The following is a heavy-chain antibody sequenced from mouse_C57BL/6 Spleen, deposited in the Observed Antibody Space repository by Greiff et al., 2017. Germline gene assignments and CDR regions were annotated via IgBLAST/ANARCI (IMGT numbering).Heavy chain of an antibody. J-gene: IGHJ4*01. Sequence: QVQLQQSGAELVRLGTSVKVSCKASGYAFTNYLIEWVKQRPGQGLEWIGVINPGSGGTNYNEKFKGKATLTADKSSSTAYMQLSSLTSEDSAVYFCARSDYYGSSYHGYAMDDWGQGTSVTVSS. V-gene: IGHV1-54*01. D-gene: IGHD1-1*01. CDR2: INPGSGGT. CDR1: GYAFTNYL. CDR3: ARSDYYGSSYHGYAMDD.